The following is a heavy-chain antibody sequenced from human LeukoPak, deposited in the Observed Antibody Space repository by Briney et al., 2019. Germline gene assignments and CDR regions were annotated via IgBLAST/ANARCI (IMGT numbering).Heavy chain of an antibody. CDR1: GYTFTSYG. Sequence: ASVKVSCKASGYTFTSYGISWVRQAPGQGLEWMGWISAYNGNTNYAQKLQGRVTMTTDTSTSTAYMELRGLRSDDTAVYYCASLYGGDSTAWFDPWGQGTLVTVSS. CDR3: ASLYGGDSTAWFDP. J-gene: IGHJ5*02. V-gene: IGHV1-18*01. CDR2: ISAYNGNT. D-gene: IGHD2-21*02.